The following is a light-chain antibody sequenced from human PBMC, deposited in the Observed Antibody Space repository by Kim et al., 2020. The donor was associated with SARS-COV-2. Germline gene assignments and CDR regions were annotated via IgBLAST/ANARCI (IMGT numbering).Light chain of an antibody. CDR2: DNN. CDR3: GTWDSSLNSGI. CDR1: SSNIGNHD. V-gene: IGLV1-51*01. J-gene: IGLJ2*01. Sequence: GREVTIACSGSSSNIGNHDVSWFQHLPGTSPKLIIYDNNRRPSGIPDRFSGSKSATSDTLGISGLQTGDEAVYYCGTWDSSLNSGIFGGGTQLTVL.